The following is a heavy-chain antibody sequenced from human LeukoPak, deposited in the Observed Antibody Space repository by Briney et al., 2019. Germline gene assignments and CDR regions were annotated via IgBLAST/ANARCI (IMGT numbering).Heavy chain of an antibody. CDR1: GDSVSSNNAA. J-gene: IGHJ6*02. CDR2: AYYGSKWFN. D-gene: IGHD6-19*01. V-gene: IGHV6-1*01. CDR3: ARTRYSSGGAYYYGVDV. Sequence: SQTLSLTCAISGDSVSSNNAAWNWIRQSPSRGLEWLGRAYYGSKWFNDYAVSVKSRKTITSDTSKNQFSLQLNSVTPEDTAVYYCARTRYSSGGAYYYGVDVWGQGTTVTVSS.